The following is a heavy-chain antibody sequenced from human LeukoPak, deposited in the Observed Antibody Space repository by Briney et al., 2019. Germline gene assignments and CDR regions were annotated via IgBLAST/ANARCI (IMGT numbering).Heavy chain of an antibody. CDR3: AREGSLYRPIDY. J-gene: IGHJ4*02. CDR2: VNLQGST. Sequence: SETLSHICDVSGGSIIQILHGPRVRQPPGKGLEWIGEVNLQGSTNCNPSLMRRVAISVDTSANHVSLQLTSVTAADTAVYYCAREGSLYRPIDYLGQQSLVSVSS. CDR1: GGSIIQILH. D-gene: IGHD6-19*01. V-gene: IGHV4-4*02.